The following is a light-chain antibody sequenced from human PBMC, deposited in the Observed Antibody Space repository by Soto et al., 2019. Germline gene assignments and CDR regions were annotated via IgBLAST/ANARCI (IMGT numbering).Light chain of an antibody. Sequence: QSALTQPPSASGSPGQSVTISCTGTSSDVGGYNYVSWYQQHPGKAPKLMIYEVSKRPSGVPDRFSGSKSGNTASLTVSGLQAEDEADYYCSSHAGSHKDVFGTGTKLTVL. CDR2: EVS. V-gene: IGLV2-8*01. CDR3: SSHAGSHKDV. CDR1: SSDVGGYNY. J-gene: IGLJ1*01.